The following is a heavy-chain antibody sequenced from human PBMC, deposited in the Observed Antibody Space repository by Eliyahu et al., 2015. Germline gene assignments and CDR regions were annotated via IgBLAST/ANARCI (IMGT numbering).Heavy chain of an antibody. CDR2: ISSSSSYI. CDR3: ARDLRSVDTAMADY. J-gene: IGHJ4*02. CDR1: XFXFSSYS. D-gene: IGHD5-18*01. Sequence: EVQLVESGGGLVKPGGSLRLSCXASXFXFSSYSMNWVRXAPGKGLEWXSSISSSSSYIYYADSVKGRFTISRDNAKNSLYLQMNSLRAEDTAVYYCARDLRSVDTAMADYWGQGTLVTVSS. V-gene: IGHV3-21*01.